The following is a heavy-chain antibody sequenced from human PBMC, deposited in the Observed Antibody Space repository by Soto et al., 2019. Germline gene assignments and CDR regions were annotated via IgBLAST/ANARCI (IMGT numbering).Heavy chain of an antibody. CDR2: IWHDGNNK. CDR3: ASDLVGASDSYGLDV. CDR1: GFTFSNYG. V-gene: IGHV3-33*01. D-gene: IGHD1-26*01. Sequence: GGSLRLSCAASGFTFSNYGMHWVRQAPGKGLEWVAIIWHDGNNKYYADSVRGRFIISRDNSKNRLYLQMNSLRAEDTAVYYCASDLVGASDSYGLDVWGQGTPVTISS. J-gene: IGHJ6*02.